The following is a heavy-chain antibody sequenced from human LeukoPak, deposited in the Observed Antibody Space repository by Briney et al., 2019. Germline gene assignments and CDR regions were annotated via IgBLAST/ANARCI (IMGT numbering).Heavy chain of an antibody. D-gene: IGHD1-26*01. CDR3: VREAAATLFDY. V-gene: IGHV3-21*01. CDR1: GFTFSSYA. CDR2: ISSSSRDI. Sequence: GGSLRLSCAASGFTFSSYAMSRVRQAPGKGLEWVAAISSSSRDIFYADSVKGRFSISRDNTQNSLSLQMSSLKAEDTAVYYCVREAAATLFDYWGQGTLVTVSS. J-gene: IGHJ4*02.